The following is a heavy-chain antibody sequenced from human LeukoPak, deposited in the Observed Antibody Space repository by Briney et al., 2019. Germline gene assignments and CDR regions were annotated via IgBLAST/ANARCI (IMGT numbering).Heavy chain of an antibody. V-gene: IGHV1-24*01. CDR1: GYTVTELS. D-gene: IGHD6-19*01. CDR2: FDPEDGKT. CDR3: ATGGWDYFDS. J-gene: IGHJ4*02. Sequence: ASVKVSCKVSGYTVTELSIHWVRQAPGEGLEWMGGFDPEDGKTIHAQKLQGRVSMPEDTSTDTAYMDLRSLRSEDTAVYYCATGGWDYFDSWSQGTLVTVSS.